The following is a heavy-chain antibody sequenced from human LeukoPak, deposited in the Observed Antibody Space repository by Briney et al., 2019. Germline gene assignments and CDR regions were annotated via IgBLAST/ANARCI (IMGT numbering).Heavy chain of an antibody. J-gene: IGHJ4*02. D-gene: IGHD1-1*01. CDR1: GFTFSSSV. CDR3: AAELAVGRGCFDY. Sequence: SVKVSCKASGFTFSSSVLHWVRQARGQRLGWIGWLVVGSGHTSYAQSFQGRVTLTSDMSTSTSFMELNNLRDEDTAVYYCAAELAVGRGCFDYWGQGTLLTVSS. CDR2: LVVGSGHT. V-gene: IGHV1-58*01.